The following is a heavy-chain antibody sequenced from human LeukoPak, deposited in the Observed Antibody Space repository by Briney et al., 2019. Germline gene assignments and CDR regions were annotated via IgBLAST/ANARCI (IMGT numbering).Heavy chain of an antibody. CDR3: AKDPTPYYYGSGSYWFY. CDR2: ISYDGSNE. Sequence: PGRSLRLSCAASGFTFSNYAMHWVRQAPGKGLEWVAVISYDGSNEYYADSVKGRFTISRDNSRNTLYLQMNSLRAEDTAVYYCAKDPTPYYYGSGSYWFYWGQGTLVTVSS. D-gene: IGHD3-10*01. CDR1: GFTFSNYA. J-gene: IGHJ4*02. V-gene: IGHV3-30-3*01.